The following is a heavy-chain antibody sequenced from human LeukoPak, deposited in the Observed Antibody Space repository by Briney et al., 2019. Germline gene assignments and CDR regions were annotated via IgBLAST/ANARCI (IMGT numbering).Heavy chain of an antibody. Sequence: PSETLSLTCTVSGGSISSSSYYWGWIRQPPGKGLEWNGSIYYSGSTYYNPSLKSRVTISVDTSKNQFSLKLSSVTAADTAVYYCAFCSGYYYSFDYWGQGTLVTVSS. J-gene: IGHJ4*02. CDR2: IYYSGST. CDR3: AFCSGYYYSFDY. D-gene: IGHD3-22*01. CDR1: GGSISSSSYY. V-gene: IGHV4-39*01.